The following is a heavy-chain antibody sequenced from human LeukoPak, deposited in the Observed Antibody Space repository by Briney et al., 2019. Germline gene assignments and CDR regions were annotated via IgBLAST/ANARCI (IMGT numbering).Heavy chain of an antibody. J-gene: IGHJ3*02. CDR1: GFTLNSYT. Sequence: GGSLRLSCAASGFTLNSYTLSWVRQAPGKGLEWVSSISSTSSYIHYADSVKGRFTISRDNSKNTLYLQMNSLRAEDTAVYYCARSSGSYGDDAFDIWGQGTMVTVSS. CDR3: ARSSGSYGDDAFDI. D-gene: IGHD1-26*01. V-gene: IGHV3-21*04. CDR2: ISSTSSYI.